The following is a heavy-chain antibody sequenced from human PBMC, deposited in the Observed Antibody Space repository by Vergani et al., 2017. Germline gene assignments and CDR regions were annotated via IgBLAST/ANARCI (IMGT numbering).Heavy chain of an antibody. CDR1: GASMSSVGYY. D-gene: IGHD4-17*01. CDR2: ILGSGTA. CDR3: SRVHGDYAPPGGGRID. V-gene: IGHV4-61*02. J-gene: IGHJ4*02. Sequence: QVKLQESGPGLVKPSQTLSLTCTVSGASMSSVGYYWTWIRQSAGKRLEWIGDILGSGTANYNPSFQGRVSMSVATSKTQFSLTLSSVNATDTAVYYCSRVHGDYAPPGGGRIDWGQGTLVTVSS.